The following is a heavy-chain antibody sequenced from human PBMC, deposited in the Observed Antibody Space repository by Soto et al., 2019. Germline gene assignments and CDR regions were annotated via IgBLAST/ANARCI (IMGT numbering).Heavy chain of an antibody. CDR1: GASISSSSDF. Sequence: QLQLQESGPGLVKPAETLSLTCSVSGASISSSSDFWGWIRQPPGKGLEWIASISYSARTYYNLSLKSRVTISVDTAKNRFSLKLSSVTAADTAVYFCSRYYNGNDAFDVWGQGTMVTVSS. D-gene: IGHD3-10*01. J-gene: IGHJ3*01. CDR3: SRYYNGNDAFDV. CDR2: ISYSART. V-gene: IGHV4-39*01.